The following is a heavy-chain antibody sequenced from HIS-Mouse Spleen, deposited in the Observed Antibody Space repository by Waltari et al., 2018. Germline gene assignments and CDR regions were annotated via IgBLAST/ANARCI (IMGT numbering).Heavy chain of an antibody. CDR3: ARGPRYSYGYYFDY. CDR2: INHSGST. V-gene: IGHV4-34*01. CDR1: GGSFSGYY. J-gene: IGHJ4*02. D-gene: IGHD5-18*01. Sequence: QVQLQQRGAGLLKPSETLSLTCAVYGGSFSGYYWSWIRQPPGKGLEWIGEINHSGSTNYNPSLKSRVTISVDTSKNQFSLKLSSVTAADTAVYYCARGPRYSYGYYFDYWGQGTLVTVSS.